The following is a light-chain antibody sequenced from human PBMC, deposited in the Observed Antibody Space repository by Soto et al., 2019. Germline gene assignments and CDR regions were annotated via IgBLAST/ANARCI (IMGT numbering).Light chain of an antibody. CDR1: QSVGSTY. CDR3: QQYGNPPWT. J-gene: IGKJ2*01. CDR2: DTF. V-gene: IGKV3-20*01. Sequence: ETVLTQSPGTLSLSPGERATLSCRASQSVGSTYLAWYQQKPGQAPRLLIYDTFNRATGIPYRFSGSGSGTDFTLTSSRLEPEDFAVYHCQQYGNPPWTFGQGTKLEIK.